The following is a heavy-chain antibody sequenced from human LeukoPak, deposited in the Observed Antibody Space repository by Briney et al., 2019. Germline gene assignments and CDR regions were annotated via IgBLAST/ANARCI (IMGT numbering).Heavy chain of an antibody. D-gene: IGHD3-3*01. J-gene: IGHJ4*02. V-gene: IGHV1-69*05. CDR2: IIPIFGTA. CDR1: GGTFSSYA. CDR3: AREDLIYDFWSGYSH. Sequence: SVTVSCKASGGTFSSYAISWVRQAPGQGLEWMGGIIPIFGTANYAQKFQGRVTITTDESTSTAYMELSSLRSEDTAVYYCAREDLIYDFWSGYSHWGQGTLVTVSS.